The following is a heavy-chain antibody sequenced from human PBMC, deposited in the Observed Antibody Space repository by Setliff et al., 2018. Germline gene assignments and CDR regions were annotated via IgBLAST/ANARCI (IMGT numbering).Heavy chain of an antibody. CDR2: IWSHGGLK. V-gene: IGHV3-33*01. D-gene: IGHD3-10*01. J-gene: IGHJ4*02. CDR3: ARLPPLYGGNSGRIDY. CDR1: GYTLTELS. Sequence: SCKVSGYTLTELSRHWVRQAPGKGLEWVAVIWSHGGLKSYVDSVKGRFTIARDNSKNTLYLEMSSLRAEDTAVYYCARLPPLYGGNSGRIDYWGQGTLVTVSS.